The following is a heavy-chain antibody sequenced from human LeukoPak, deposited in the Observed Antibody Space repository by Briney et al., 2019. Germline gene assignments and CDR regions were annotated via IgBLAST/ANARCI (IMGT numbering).Heavy chain of an antibody. V-gene: IGHV1-3*01. CDR1: GYTFTSYA. J-gene: IGHJ4*02. CDR2: INAGNGNT. D-gene: IGHD6-13*01. CDR3: ARSGYSSSWYTHFDY. Sequence: ASAKVSCKASGYTFTSYAMHWVRQAPGQRLEWMGWINAGNGNTKYSQKFQGRVTITRDTSASTAYMELSSLRSEDTAVYYCARSGYSSSWYTHFDYWGQGTLVTVSS.